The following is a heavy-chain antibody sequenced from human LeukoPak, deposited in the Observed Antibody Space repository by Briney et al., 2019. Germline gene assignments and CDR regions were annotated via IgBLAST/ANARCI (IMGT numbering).Heavy chain of an antibody. Sequence: GGSLRLSCAASGFTFDDYAMHWVRQAPGKGLEWVSGISWNSGSIGYADSVKGRFTISRDNAKNSLYLQMNSLRAEDTALYYCAKENMVRGVIITGFYYYYYYMDVWGKGTTVTISS. CDR2: ISWNSGSI. V-gene: IGHV3-9*01. J-gene: IGHJ6*03. D-gene: IGHD3-10*01. CDR1: GFTFDDYA. CDR3: AKENMVRGVIITGFYYYYYYMDV.